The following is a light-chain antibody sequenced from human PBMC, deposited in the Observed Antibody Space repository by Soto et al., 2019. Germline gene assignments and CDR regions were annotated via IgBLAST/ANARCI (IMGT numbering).Light chain of an antibody. Sequence: ETVLTQSPCTLSLSPGERATLSCRASQSIRSNYLAWYRQTPGQAPRLLIYAASNRATGIADRFSGSGSGTDFTLIISRLEPEDFALYYCQQYCSSPWTFGQGTKVEIK. CDR2: AAS. CDR1: QSIRSNY. CDR3: QQYCSSPWT. J-gene: IGKJ1*01. V-gene: IGKV3-20*01.